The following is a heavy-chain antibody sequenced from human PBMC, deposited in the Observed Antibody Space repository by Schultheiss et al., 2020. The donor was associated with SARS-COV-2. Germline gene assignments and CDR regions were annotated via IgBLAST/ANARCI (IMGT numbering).Heavy chain of an antibody. CDR1: GFTFSSYS. Sequence: GESLKISCAASGFTFSSYSMNWVRQAPGKGLEWVSSISSSSSYIYYADSVKGRFTISRDNAKNSLYLQMNSLRAEDTAVYYCAKRWHDPRYYYGMDVWGQGTTVTVSS. D-gene: IGHD3-10*01. CDR3: AKRWHDPRYYYGMDV. J-gene: IGHJ6*02. CDR2: ISSSSSYI. V-gene: IGHV3-21*01.